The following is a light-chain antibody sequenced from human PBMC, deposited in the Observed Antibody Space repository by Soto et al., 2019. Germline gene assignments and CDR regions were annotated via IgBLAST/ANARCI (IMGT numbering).Light chain of an antibody. J-gene: IGKJ1*01. CDR2: LGS. V-gene: IGKV2-28*01. CDR1: QSLLHSNGYNY. Sequence: DVVMTQSPLSLPVTPGEPASISCRSSQSLLHSNGYNYLDWYLQKPGQSPQLLIYLGSNRASGVPDRFSGSGSGTNFTLKISRVEAEDVGVYYCLQVLQTRTFXQGTKADIK. CDR3: LQVLQTRT.